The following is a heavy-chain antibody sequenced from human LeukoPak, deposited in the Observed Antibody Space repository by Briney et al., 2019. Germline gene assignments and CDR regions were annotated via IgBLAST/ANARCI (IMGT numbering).Heavy chain of an antibody. J-gene: IGHJ5*02. CDR3: AREDPLYYWFDP. CDR1: GGSISSYY. D-gene: IGHD2-8*01. V-gene: IGHV4-59*01. Sequence: PSETLSLTCTVSGGSISSYYWSWIRQPPGKGLEWIGYIYYSGSTNYNPSLKSRVTISVDTSKNQFSLKLSSVTAADTAVYYCAREDPLYYWFDPWGQGTLVTVSS. CDR2: IYYSGST.